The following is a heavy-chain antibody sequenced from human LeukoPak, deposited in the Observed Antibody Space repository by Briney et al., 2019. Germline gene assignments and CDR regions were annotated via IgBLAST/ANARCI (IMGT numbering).Heavy chain of an antibody. CDR2: INHSGST. CDR1: GGSISSGGYY. J-gene: IGHJ5*02. V-gene: IGHV4-39*07. CDR3: ARLAVSAFIAAAGRRRLNWFDP. Sequence: SETLSLTCTVSGGSISSGGYYWSWIRQPPGKGLEWIGEINHSGSTNYNPSLKSRVTISVDTSKNQFSLKLSSVTAADTAVYYCARLAVSAFIAAAGRRRLNWFDPWGQGTLVTVSS. D-gene: IGHD6-13*01.